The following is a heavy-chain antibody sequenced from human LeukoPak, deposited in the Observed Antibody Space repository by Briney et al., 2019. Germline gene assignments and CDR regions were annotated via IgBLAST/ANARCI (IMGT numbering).Heavy chain of an antibody. Sequence: GGSLRLSCAASGFLFSTYSMDWVRQAPGKGLEWVSSITDGGSYIYYADSVKGRFTISRDNAKNSLYLQMNSLRAEDTAVYYCAKEYNGYNGVFDYWGQGTLVTVSS. D-gene: IGHD5-24*01. CDR2: ITDGGSYI. J-gene: IGHJ4*02. CDR1: GFLFSTYS. CDR3: AKEYNGYNGVFDY. V-gene: IGHV3-21*01.